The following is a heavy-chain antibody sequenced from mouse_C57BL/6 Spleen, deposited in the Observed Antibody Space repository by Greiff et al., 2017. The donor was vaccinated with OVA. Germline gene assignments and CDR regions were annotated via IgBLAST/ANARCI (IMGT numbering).Heavy chain of an antibody. CDR3: ARFQLRAY. D-gene: IGHD3-2*02. CDR1: GYTFTSYW. CDR2: IDPSDSYT. J-gene: IGHJ3*01. V-gene: IGHV1-50*01. Sequence: QVQLQQPGAELVKPGASVKLSCKASGYTFTSYWMQWVKQRPGQGLEWIGEIDPSDSYTNYNQKFKGKATLTVDTSSSTAYMQLSSLTSEDSAVYYCARFQLRAYWGQGTLVTVSA.